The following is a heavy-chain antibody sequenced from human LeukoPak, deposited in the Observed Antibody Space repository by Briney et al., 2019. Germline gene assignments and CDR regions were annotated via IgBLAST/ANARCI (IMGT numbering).Heavy chain of an antibody. V-gene: IGHV1-46*01. CDR3: ARAGHGVPAAIGLDP. CDR1: GYTFTSYY. J-gene: IGHJ5*02. Sequence: GASVKVSCKASGYTFTSYYMHWVRQAPGQGLEWMGIINPSGGSTSYAQKFQGRVTMTRDMSTSTVYMALSSLSSEDTAVYYCARAGHGVPAAIGLDPWGQGTLVTVSS. CDR2: INPSGGST. D-gene: IGHD2-2*01.